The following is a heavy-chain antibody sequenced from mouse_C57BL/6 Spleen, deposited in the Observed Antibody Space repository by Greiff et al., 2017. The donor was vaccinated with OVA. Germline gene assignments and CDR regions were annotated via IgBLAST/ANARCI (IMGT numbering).Heavy chain of an antibody. CDR1: GFTFSSYA. CDR2: ISSGGDYI. D-gene: IGHD4-1*01. Sequence: DVQLVESGEGLVKPGGSLKLSCAASGFTFSSYAMSWVRQTPEKRLEWVAYISSGGDYIYYSDTVKGRFTLSRDNARNTLYMQMRSLKAEDTAMYYCTRARTGTWAMDYWGQGTSVTVSS. CDR3: TRARTGTWAMDY. J-gene: IGHJ4*01. V-gene: IGHV5-9-1*02.